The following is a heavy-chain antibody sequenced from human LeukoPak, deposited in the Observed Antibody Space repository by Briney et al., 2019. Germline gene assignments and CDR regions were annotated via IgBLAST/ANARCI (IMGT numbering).Heavy chain of an antibody. J-gene: IGHJ4*02. V-gene: IGHV3-23*01. CDR1: GFTFSSNA. D-gene: IGHD1-26*01. CDR3: AQDRGIVGATKRVDY. CDR2: ISGSGRSA. Sequence: PGGSLRLSCVASGFTFSSNAMSWVRQAPGKGLEWVSGISGSGRSAYYADSVKGRSTISRDNSKNTLYLQMTSLRAEDTAVYYCAQDRGIVGATKRVDYWGQGALVTVSS.